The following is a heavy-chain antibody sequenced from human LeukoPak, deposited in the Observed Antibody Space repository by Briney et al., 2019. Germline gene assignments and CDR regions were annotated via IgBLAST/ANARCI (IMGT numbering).Heavy chain of an antibody. Sequence: GASVKVSCKASGYTFTNYAMNWVRQAPGQGLEWMGWINTDTGNPTYAQGFTGRFVISLDTSVSTAYLQISSLKAEDTAVCYCARGTSGLVTTNDYWGQGTLVTVSS. D-gene: IGHD3/OR15-3a*01. CDR1: GYTFTNYA. CDR3: ARGTSGLVTTNDY. J-gene: IGHJ4*02. CDR2: INTDTGNP. V-gene: IGHV7-4-1*02.